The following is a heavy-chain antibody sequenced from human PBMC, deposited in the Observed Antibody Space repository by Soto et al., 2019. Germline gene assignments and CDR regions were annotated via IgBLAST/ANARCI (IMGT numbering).Heavy chain of an antibody. CDR1: GGSFIVYY. CDR2: INHSGST. V-gene: IGHV4-34*01. D-gene: IGHD2-21*01. J-gene: IGHJ4*02. CDR3: ARLVVVAPVANV. Sequence: SETLSLTCAVYGGSFIVYYWSWIRQPPGKGLEWIGEINHSGSTNYNPSLKSRVSISVDTSKNSFSLNLTSVTAADTAVYFCARLVVVAPVANVWGQGALVTVSS.